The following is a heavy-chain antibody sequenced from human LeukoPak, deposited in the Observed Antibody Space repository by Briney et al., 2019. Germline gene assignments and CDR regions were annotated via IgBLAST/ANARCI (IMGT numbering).Heavy chain of an antibody. Sequence: GGSLRLSCAASGFTFSSYAMTWVRQAPGKGLEWVSAISGSGGSTYYADSVKGRFTISRDNSKNTLYLQMNSLRAEDTAVYYCAKGLPPPMSDGSGSLRLFDYWGQGTLVTVSS. D-gene: IGHD3-10*01. J-gene: IGHJ4*02. CDR3: AKGLPPPMSDGSGSLRLFDY. CDR1: GFTFSSYA. V-gene: IGHV3-23*01. CDR2: ISGSGGST.